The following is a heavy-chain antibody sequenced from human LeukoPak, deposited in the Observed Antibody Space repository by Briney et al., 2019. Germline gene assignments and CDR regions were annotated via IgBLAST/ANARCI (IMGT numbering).Heavy chain of an antibody. J-gene: IGHJ5*02. D-gene: IGHD6-13*01. CDR2: IYTSGST. CDR3: ARSPYSSSWYPFAP. V-gene: IGHV4-4*07. Sequence: SETLSLTCTVSGGSISSYYWSWIRQPAGKGLEGIGRIYTSGSTNYNPSLKSRVTMSVDTSNNQFSLKLSSVTAADTAVYYCARSPYSSSWYPFAPWGQGTLVTVSS. CDR1: GGSISSYY.